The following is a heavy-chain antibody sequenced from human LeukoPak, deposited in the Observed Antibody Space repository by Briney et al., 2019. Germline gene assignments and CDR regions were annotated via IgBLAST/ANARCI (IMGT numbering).Heavy chain of an antibody. CDR1: GYTFTSYD. J-gene: IGHJ4*02. CDR3: ARGTTTYYDYVWGSYRYPSYFDY. CDR2: MNPNSGNT. D-gene: IGHD3-16*02. V-gene: IGHV1-8*03. Sequence: GASVKVSCKASGYTFTSYDINWVRQATGQGLEWMGWMNPNSGNTGYAQKCQGRVTITRNTSISTAYMELSSLRSEDTAVYYCARGTTTYYDYVWGSYRYPSYFDYWGQGTLVTVSS.